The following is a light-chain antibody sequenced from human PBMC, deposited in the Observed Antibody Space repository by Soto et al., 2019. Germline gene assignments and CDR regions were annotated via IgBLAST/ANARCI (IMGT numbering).Light chain of an antibody. CDR1: QSISSW. J-gene: IGKJ1*01. CDR3: QQYKSYSPT. V-gene: IGKV1-5*01. CDR2: DAS. Sequence: DIQMPQSPSTLSASVGDRVTITCRASQSISSWLAWYQQKPGKAPKLLIYDASSLESGVPSRFSGSGSGTEFTLTISSLQPDDFATYYCQQYKSYSPTFGQGTKVEIK.